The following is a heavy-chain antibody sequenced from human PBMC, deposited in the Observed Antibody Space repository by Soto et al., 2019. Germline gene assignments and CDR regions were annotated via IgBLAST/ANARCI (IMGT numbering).Heavy chain of an antibody. V-gene: IGHV3-23*01. D-gene: IGHD1-26*01. J-gene: IGHJ4*02. Sequence: VGSLRLSCAASGFTFSSYAMSWVRQAPGKGLEWVSAISGSGGSTYYADSGKGRFTISRDNSKNTLYLQMNSLRAEDTAVYYCAKDLQKWELAPFDYWGQGTLVTVSS. CDR1: GFTFSSYA. CDR2: ISGSGGST. CDR3: AKDLQKWELAPFDY.